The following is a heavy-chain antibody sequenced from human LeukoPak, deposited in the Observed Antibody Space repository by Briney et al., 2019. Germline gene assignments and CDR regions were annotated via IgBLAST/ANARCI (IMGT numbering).Heavy chain of an antibody. CDR2: ITGDGTTT. J-gene: IGHJ4*02. CDR1: GLTFSSYG. CDR3: AKMQGYFDY. Sequence: GSLRLSCEASGLTFSSYGMSWVRQAPGKGLQWVSAITGDGTTTYYADSVKGRFTISRDNSKNMLYLQVSSLRAEDTAVYYCAKMQGYFDYWGQGTLVPVSS. V-gene: IGHV3-23*01.